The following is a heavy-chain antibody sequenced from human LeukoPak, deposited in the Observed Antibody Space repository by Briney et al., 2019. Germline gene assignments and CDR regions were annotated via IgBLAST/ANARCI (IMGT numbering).Heavy chain of an antibody. D-gene: IGHD3-22*01. CDR3: ARRYDSSGWTDY. J-gene: IGHJ4*02. Sequence: GRSLRLSCAASGFTFSSYAMSWVRQAPGKGLEWVSAISGSGGSTYYADSVKGRFTIARDNSKNTLYLQMNSLRAEDTAVYYCARRYDSSGWTDYWGQGTLVTVSS. CDR2: ISGSGGST. V-gene: IGHV3-23*01. CDR1: GFTFSSYA.